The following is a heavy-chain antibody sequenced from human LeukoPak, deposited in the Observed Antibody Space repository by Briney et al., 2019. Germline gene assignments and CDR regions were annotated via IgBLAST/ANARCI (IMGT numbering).Heavy chain of an antibody. D-gene: IGHD3-22*01. J-gene: IGHJ6*03. CDR2: IYHSGTT. CDR1: GYSISSAYY. CDR3: TRGSIAYYYMDV. V-gene: IGHV4-38-2*02. Sequence: SETLSLTCTVSGYSISSAYYWVWIRQPPGKGLEWIGTIYHSGTTYYNPSLKSRVAISVDTSKNQFSLKLSSVTAADTAVYYCTRGSIAYYYMDVWGKGTTVTISS.